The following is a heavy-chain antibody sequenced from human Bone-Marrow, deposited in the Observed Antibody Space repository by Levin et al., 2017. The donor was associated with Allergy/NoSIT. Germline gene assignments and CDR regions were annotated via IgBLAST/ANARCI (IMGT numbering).Heavy chain of an antibody. CDR3: TKGLGSTGATNYYYYMDV. J-gene: IGHJ6*03. V-gene: IGHV3-23*01. D-gene: IGHD3-10*01. CDR2: ISGSGGGT. CDR1: GFSFSNFA. Sequence: GESLKISCTASGFSFSNFALSWVRQAPGKGLEWVSTISGSGGGTYSGDSVKGRFTISRDNSKNTLFLQMNTLRADDTAVYYCTKGLGSTGATNYYYYMDVWGNGSTVTVSS.